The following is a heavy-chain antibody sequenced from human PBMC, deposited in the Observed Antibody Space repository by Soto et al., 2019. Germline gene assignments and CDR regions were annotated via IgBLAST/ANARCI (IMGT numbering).Heavy chain of an antibody. V-gene: IGHV5-10-1*01. D-gene: IGHD6-13*01. CDR3: AIEAAAGRVDAFDI. J-gene: IGHJ3*02. Sequence: SPSFQGHVTISADKSISTAYLQWSSLKASDTAMYYCAIEAAAGRVDAFDIWGQGTMVTVSS.